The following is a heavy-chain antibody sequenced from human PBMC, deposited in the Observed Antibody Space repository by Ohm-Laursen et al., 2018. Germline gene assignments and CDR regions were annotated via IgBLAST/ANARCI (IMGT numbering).Heavy chain of an antibody. V-gene: IGHV1-18*01. Sequence: VSSVKVSCKASGYTFTSYGISWVRQAPGQGLEWMGWISAYNGNTNYAQKLQGRVTMTTDTSTSTACMELRSLRSDDTAVYYCARDSDYGDYHVYYYGMDVWGQGTTVTVSS. CDR2: ISAYNGNT. D-gene: IGHD4-17*01. J-gene: IGHJ6*02. CDR3: ARDSDYGDYHVYYYGMDV. CDR1: GYTFTSYG.